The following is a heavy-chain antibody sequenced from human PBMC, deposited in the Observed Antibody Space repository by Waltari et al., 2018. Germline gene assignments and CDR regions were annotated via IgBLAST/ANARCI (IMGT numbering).Heavy chain of an antibody. J-gene: IGHJ4*02. D-gene: IGHD1-26*01. CDR2: IVNGGAT. V-gene: IGHV4-4*09. CDR3: TRSTSSGEQIHFDY. CDR1: GGSIERDY. Sequence: QVQLQESGPRLVKPSETLSLTCTVSGGSIERDYWTWVRQTPGKGRELVGYIVNGGATNYDPALMSRVSISLDVANRQFSLNLMSGTAADTAVYFCTRSTSSGEQIHFDYWGRGILVTVSS.